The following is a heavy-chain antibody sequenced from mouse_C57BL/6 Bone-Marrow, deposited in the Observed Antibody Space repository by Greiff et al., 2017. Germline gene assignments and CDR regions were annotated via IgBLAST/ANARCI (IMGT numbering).Heavy chain of an antibody. Sequence: EVLLVESGGDLVKPGGSLKLSCAASGFTFSSYGMSWVRQTPDKRLEWVATISSGGSYTYYPDSLKGRFTISRDNAKNTLYLQMSSLKSEDTAMYYCARRRIPHWYFDVWGTGTTVTVSS. CDR1: GFTFSSYG. CDR2: ISSGGSYT. J-gene: IGHJ1*03. CDR3: ARRRIPHWYFDV. V-gene: IGHV5-6*01.